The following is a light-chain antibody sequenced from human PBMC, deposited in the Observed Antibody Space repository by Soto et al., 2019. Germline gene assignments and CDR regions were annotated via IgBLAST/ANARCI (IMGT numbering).Light chain of an antibody. J-gene: IGLJ2*01. CDR2: EVS. CDR3: SSYAGSNTVV. Sequence: SVLTQPPSASGSPGQSVTISCTGTTSDVGGYNFVSWYQQYPGKAPKLMIYEVSKRPLGVPDRFSGSKSGNTASLTISGLQADDEADYYCSSYAGSNTVVFGGGTQLTVL. V-gene: IGLV2-8*01. CDR1: TSDVGGYNF.